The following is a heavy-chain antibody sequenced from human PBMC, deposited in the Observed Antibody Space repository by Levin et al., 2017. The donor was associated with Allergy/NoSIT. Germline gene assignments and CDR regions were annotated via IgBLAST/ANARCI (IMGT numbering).Heavy chain of an antibody. V-gene: IGHV3-21*01. CDR1: GFPFSTYG. CDR2: ISTRSTYI. Sequence: AGGSLRLSCASSGFPFSTYGMAWVRQAPGEGLEWLASISTRSTYIHYADSVKGRFTVSRDNANSSLSLQMNRLRREDTAVYYCARAAGAAGRGGRDVWGQGTTVTVSS. J-gene: IGHJ6*02. CDR3: ARAAGAAGRGGRDV. D-gene: IGHD6-13*01.